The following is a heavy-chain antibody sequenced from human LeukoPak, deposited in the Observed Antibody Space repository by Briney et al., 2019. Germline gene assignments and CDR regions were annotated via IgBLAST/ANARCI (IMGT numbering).Heavy chain of an antibody. CDR3: ARTLYDFWSGYSN. CDR1: GGSISSYY. J-gene: IGHJ4*02. Sequence: SETLSLTCTVSGGSISSYYWSWIRQPPGKGLEWIGYIYYSGSTNYNPSLKSRVTISVDTSKNQFSLKLSSVTAADTAVYYCARTLYDFWSGYSNWGQGTLVTVSS. D-gene: IGHD3-3*01. V-gene: IGHV4-59*12. CDR2: IYYSGST.